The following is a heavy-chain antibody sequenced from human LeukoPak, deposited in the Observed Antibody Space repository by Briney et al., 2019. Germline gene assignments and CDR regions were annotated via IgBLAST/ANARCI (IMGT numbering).Heavy chain of an antibody. CDR3: ARDQYDTWSRRGNFDS. CDR1: GCTFDDYA. J-gene: IGHJ4*02. CDR2: ISWNSGSI. D-gene: IGHD3-3*01. V-gene: IGHV3-9*01. Sequence: GRSLRLSCAASGCTFDDYAMHWVRQAPGMGLEWVSGISWNSGSIGYADSVKGRFTISRDNTKNSLYLQMNSLRVEDTAVFYCARDQYDTWSRRGNFDSWGQGTLVIVSS.